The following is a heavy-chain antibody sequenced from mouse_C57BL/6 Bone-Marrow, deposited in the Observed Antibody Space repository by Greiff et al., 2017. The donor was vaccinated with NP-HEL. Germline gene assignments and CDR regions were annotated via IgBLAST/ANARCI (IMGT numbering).Heavy chain of an antibody. D-gene: IGHD1-1*01. Sequence: VQVVESGAELARPGASVKLSCKASGYTFTSYGISWVKQRTGQGLEWIGEIYPRSGNTYYNEKFKGKATLTADKSSSTAYMELRSLTSEDSAVYFCAREILRSAWFAYGGQGTLVTVSA. V-gene: IGHV1-81*01. CDR3: AREILRSAWFAY. CDR2: IYPRSGNT. J-gene: IGHJ3*01. CDR1: GYTFTSYG.